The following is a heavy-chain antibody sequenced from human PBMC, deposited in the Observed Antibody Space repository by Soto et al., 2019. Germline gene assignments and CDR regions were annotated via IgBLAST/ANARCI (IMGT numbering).Heavy chain of an antibody. CDR2: INHSGST. D-gene: IGHD6-25*01. J-gene: IGHJ6*02. V-gene: IGHV4-34*01. Sequence: SETLSLTCAVYGGSFSGYYWSWIRQPPGKGLEWIGEINHSGSTNYNPSLKSRVTISVDTSKNQFSLKLGSVTAADTAVYYCARVSPGAAAVYYYYYGMDVWGQGTTVTVSS. CDR3: ARVSPGAAAVYYYYYGMDV. CDR1: GGSFSGYY.